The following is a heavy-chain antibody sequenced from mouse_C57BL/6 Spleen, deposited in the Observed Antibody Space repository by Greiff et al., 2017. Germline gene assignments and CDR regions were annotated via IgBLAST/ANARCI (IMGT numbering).Heavy chain of an antibody. CDR1: GYSITSDY. Sequence: VQLKESGPGLAKPSQTLSLTCSVTGYSITSDYWNWIRKFPGNKLEYMGYISYSGSTYYNPSPKSRISITRDTSKNQYYLQLNSVTTEDTATYYCARSLITTVVAAYWYFDVWGTGTTVTVSS. D-gene: IGHD1-1*01. V-gene: IGHV3-8*01. CDR2: ISYSGST. CDR3: ARSLITTVVAAYWYFDV. J-gene: IGHJ1*03.